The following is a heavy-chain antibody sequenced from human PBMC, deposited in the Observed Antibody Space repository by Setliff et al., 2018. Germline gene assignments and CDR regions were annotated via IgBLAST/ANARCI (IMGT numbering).Heavy chain of an antibody. V-gene: IGHV4-39*01. D-gene: IGHD3-10*01. Sequence: LSLTCTASGGSISSSSYQWGWVRQTPGKGLEWIGSIYYSGTAYYNPSLKSRVTISVDTSKNQFSLQVTSVTATDTAVYYCARHEFVGGYYGSVTYRHFDYWGQGILVTVSS. J-gene: IGHJ4*02. CDR1: GGSISSSSYQ. CDR3: ARHEFVGGYYGSVTYRHFDY. CDR2: IYYSGTA.